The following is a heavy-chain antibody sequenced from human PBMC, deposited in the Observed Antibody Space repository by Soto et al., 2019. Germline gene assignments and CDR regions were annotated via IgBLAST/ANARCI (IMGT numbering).Heavy chain of an antibody. CDR1: GFTFSSYA. D-gene: IGHD6-13*01. V-gene: IGHV3-64*01. J-gene: IGHJ6*03. CDR3: ARDRAYSSSWPGGFYYYYYMDV. Sequence: PGGSLRLSCAASGFTFSSYAMHWVRQAPGKGLEYVSAISSNGGSTYYANSVKGRFTISRDNSKNTLYLQMGSLRAEDMAVYYCARDRAYSSSWPGGFYYYYYMDVWGKGTTVTVSS. CDR2: ISSNGGST.